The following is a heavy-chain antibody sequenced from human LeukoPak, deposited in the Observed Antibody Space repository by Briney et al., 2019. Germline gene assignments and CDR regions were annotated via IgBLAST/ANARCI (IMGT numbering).Heavy chain of an antibody. CDR1: GFTFSSYA. J-gene: IGHJ5*02. CDR2: ISGSGGST. V-gene: IGHV3-23*01. Sequence: TGGSLRLSCAASGFTFSSYAMSWVRQAPGKGLEWVSAISGSGGSTYYADSVKGRFTISRDNFKNTLYLQMNSLRAEDTAVYYCAKDGSPDGQQLVQSDWFDPWGQGTLVTVSS. CDR3: AKDGSPDGQQLVQSDWFDP. D-gene: IGHD6-13*01.